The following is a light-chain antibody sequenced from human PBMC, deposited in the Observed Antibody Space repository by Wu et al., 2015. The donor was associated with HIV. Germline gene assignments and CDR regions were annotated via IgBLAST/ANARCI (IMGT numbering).Light chain of an antibody. J-gene: IGKJ1*01. Sequence: DIQMTQSPSSLSASVGDRVTITCRASQTVTTHLNWYQQKLGKAPTLLIYAASSLQSGVPPRFSGSGSGTDFTLTISSLQPEDFATYYCQQSYTTPPTFGQGTKVEIK. V-gene: IGKV1-39*01. CDR1: QTVTTH. CDR2: AAS. CDR3: QQSYTTPPT.